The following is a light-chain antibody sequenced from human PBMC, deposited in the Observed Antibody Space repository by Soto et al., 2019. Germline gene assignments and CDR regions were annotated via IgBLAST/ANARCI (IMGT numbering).Light chain of an antibody. CDR2: QVT. Sequence: SVPSQPSSVSGSTGQSITISCTGTISDIGGYYYVSWYQHHPGKATKLLIYQVTNRPSRVSNRFSGSKSGNQASLTISGLQADDEADYYFTSYSSSDIFYVFGTGTTVTV. CDR1: ISDIGGYYY. CDR3: TSYSSSDIFYV. J-gene: IGLJ1*01. V-gene: IGLV2-14*01.